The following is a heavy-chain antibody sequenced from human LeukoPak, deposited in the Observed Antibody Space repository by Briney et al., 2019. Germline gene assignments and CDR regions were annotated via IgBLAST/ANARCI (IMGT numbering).Heavy chain of an antibody. J-gene: IGHJ4*02. CDR2: FSYDGNNK. Sequence: HAGGSLRLSCAASGFTFINYGMHWVRQAPGKGLEWVAVFSYDGNNKYYADSVKGRFTISRDNSKNTLYLQMNSLRAEDTAVYYCAKDEGYSSGWSDFDYWGQGTLVTVSS. CDR1: GFTFINYG. D-gene: IGHD6-19*01. CDR3: AKDEGYSSGWSDFDY. V-gene: IGHV3-30*18.